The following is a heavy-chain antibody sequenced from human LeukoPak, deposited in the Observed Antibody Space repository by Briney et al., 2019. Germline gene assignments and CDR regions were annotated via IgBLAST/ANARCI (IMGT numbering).Heavy chain of an antibody. D-gene: IGHD2-21*02. Sequence: GGSLRLSCAASGFTFSSYAMSWVRQAPGKGLEWVSAISGSGGSTYYADSVKGRFTISRDNSKNTLYLQMNSLRAEDTAVYYCAKVISRDIVVVTAPLAAWGQETLVTVSS. CDR2: ISGSGGST. J-gene: IGHJ5*02. CDR1: GFTFSSYA. CDR3: AKVISRDIVVVTAPLAA. V-gene: IGHV3-23*01.